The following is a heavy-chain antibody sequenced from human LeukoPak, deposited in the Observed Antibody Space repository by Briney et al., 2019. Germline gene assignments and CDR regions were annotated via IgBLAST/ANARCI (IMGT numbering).Heavy chain of an antibody. V-gene: IGHV1-2*02. J-gene: IGHJ5*02. CDR1: GYSFTGYY. CDR2: INPNNGGT. CDR3: AKDQNTGYANNWFDP. D-gene: IGHD5-12*01. Sequence: ASVKVSCKASGYSFTGYYIHWVRQVPGQGLEWMGWINPNNGGTNFAQKFQGRVTMTRDTSISTAYMELSRLRSDDTAIYYCAKDQNTGYANNWFDPWGQGTLVTVSS.